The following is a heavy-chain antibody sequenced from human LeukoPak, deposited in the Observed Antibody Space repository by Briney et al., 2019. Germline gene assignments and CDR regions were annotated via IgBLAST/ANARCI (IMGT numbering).Heavy chain of an antibody. V-gene: IGHV4-59*08. J-gene: IGHJ4*02. CDR1: GGSVSSYY. CDR3: ARLVAGASDY. D-gene: IGHD6-19*01. Sequence: SSETLSLTCTVSGGSVSSYYCNWIRQPPGKGLEWIGYIYYSGSTNYNPSLKSRVTISVDTSKNQFSLKLSSVTAADTAVYYCARLVAGASDYWGQGTLVTVSS. CDR2: IYYSGST.